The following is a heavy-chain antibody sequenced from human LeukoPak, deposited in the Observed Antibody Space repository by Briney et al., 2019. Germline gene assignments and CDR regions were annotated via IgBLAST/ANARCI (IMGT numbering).Heavy chain of an antibody. CDR1: GFTLSGAA. D-gene: IGHD6-19*01. CDR2: IRSKADSYTT. CDR3: RAAVAGDYFDL. Sequence: GGSLRLSWAASGFTLSGAAMHWVRQASGKGLEWLGRIRSKADSYTTAYAASVKGRFTVSRDDSKNTAYLQMNSLKTEDTAVYYCRAAVAGDYFDLWGRGTLVTVSS. V-gene: IGHV3-73*01. J-gene: IGHJ2*01.